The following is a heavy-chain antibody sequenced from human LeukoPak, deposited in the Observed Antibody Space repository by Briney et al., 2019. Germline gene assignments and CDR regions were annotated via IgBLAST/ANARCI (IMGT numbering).Heavy chain of an antibody. CDR2: ISGSGGST. D-gene: IGHD3-10*01. Sequence: PGGSLRLSCAASGFTFSSYAMSWVRQAPGKGLEWVSAISGSGGSTYYADSVKGRFTISRDNAKNSLFLQMNSLRAEDTAVYYCARKQGPGSMFYYMDVWGKGTTVTVSS. CDR1: GFTFSSYA. CDR3: ARKQGPGSMFYYMDV. V-gene: IGHV3-23*01. J-gene: IGHJ6*03.